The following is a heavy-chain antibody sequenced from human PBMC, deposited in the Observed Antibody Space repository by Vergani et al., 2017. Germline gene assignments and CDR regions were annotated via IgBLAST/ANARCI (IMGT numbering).Heavy chain of an antibody. D-gene: IGHD2-2*01. V-gene: IGHV1-69*01. J-gene: IGHJ6*03. CDR3: ARGVVVVPAAHRGGRRLYYYYMSV. CDR2: IIPIFGTA. CDR1: GGTFSSYA. Sequence: QVQLVQSGAEVKKPGSSVKVSCKASGGTFSSYAISWVRQAPGQGLEWMGGIIPIFGTANYAQKFQGRVTITADESTSTAYMELSSLRSEDTAVYYCARGVVVVPAAHRGGRRLYYYYMSVWDKGTTVTVSS.